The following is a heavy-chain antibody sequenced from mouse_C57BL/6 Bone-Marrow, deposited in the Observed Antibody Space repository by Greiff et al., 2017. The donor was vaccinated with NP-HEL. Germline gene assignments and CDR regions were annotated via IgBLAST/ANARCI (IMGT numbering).Heavy chain of an antibody. CDR1: GFTFSDYG. CDR3: ARNSYYGSSYYFDY. J-gene: IGHJ2*01. D-gene: IGHD1-1*01. CDR2: ISSGSSTI. Sequence: EVHLVESGGGLVKPGGSLKLSCAASGFTFSDYGMHWVRQAPEKGLEWVAYISSGSSTIFYADTVKGRFTISRDNAKNTLVLQMTSLRSEDTAMYYCARNSYYGSSYYFDYWGQGTTLTVSS. V-gene: IGHV5-17*01.